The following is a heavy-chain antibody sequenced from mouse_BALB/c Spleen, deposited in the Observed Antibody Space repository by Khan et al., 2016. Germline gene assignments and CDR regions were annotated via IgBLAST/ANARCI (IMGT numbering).Heavy chain of an antibody. CDR2: INPDSRTI. Sequence: EVKLLESGGGLVQPGGSLKLSCAASGFDFRRYWMSWVRQAPGKGLEWIGEINPDSRTINYTPSLKDKFTISRDNAKNTLYLQMSKVRSEDTAFYYCARAGYYGYLAYWGQGTLFSVSA. CDR3: ARAGYYGYLAY. D-gene: IGHD1-1*01. CDR1: GFDFRRYW. J-gene: IGHJ3*01. V-gene: IGHV4-1*02.